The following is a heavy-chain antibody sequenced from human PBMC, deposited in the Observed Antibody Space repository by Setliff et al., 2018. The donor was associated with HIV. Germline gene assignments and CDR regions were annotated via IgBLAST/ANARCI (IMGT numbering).Heavy chain of an antibody. D-gene: IGHD2-15*01. CDR1: GGSISSYY. J-gene: IGHJ3*02. CDR3: ARGYCSGGSCYSDAFDI. V-gene: IGHV4-4*08. Sequence: PSETLSLTCTVSGGSISSYYWSWIRQPPGKGLEWIGYIHTSGSTNYNPSLKSRVTISVDTSKNQFSLKLSSVTAADTAVYYCARGYCSGGSCYSDAFDIWGQGTMVTVSS. CDR2: IHTSGST.